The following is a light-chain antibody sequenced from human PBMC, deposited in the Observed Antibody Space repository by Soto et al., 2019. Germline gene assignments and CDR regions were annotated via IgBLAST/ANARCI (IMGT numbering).Light chain of an antibody. CDR2: GAV. CDR3: HQLNNFPPFT. V-gene: IGKV1-9*01. CDR1: QGISNY. Sequence: IQLTQSPSSLSASIGDRVTITCRASQGISNYLAWYQQKPGKAPKLLIYGAVTLQSGVPSRFSGSGSGTDFTLTIISLQPDDLASYYCHQLNNFPPFTFGPGTKVDLK. J-gene: IGKJ3*01.